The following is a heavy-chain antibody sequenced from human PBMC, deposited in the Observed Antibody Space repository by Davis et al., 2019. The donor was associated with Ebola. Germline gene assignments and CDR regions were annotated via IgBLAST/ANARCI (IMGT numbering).Heavy chain of an antibody. CDR1: GYSFTSYW. CDR3: ARLSSSGYDF. CDR2: IDPSDSRT. J-gene: IGHJ4*02. Sequence: GESLKISCKGSGYSFTSYWIGWVRQMPGKGLEWMGRIDPSDSRTHYSPSAQGHVLMSSDKSVNTAYLQWSNLKASDSAIYYCARLSSSGYDFWGQGTLVTVSS. V-gene: IGHV5-10-1*01. D-gene: IGHD5-18*01.